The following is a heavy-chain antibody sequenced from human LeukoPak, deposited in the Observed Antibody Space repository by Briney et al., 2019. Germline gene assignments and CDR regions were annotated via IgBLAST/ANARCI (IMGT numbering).Heavy chain of an antibody. J-gene: IGHJ4*02. Sequence: ASVKVSCKASGYTFTGYYMHWVRQAPGQGLEWMGWINPNSGGTNYAQKFQGRVTMTRDTSISTAYMELSRLRSDDTAVYYCARDLSIAAAGDDYWGQGTLVTVSS. CDR3: ARDLSIAAAGDDY. V-gene: IGHV1-2*02. CDR2: INPNSGGT. D-gene: IGHD6-13*01. CDR1: GYTFTGYY.